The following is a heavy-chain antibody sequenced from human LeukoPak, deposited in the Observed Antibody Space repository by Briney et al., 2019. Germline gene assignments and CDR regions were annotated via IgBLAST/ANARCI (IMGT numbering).Heavy chain of an antibody. V-gene: IGHV3-23*01. CDR1: GFTFSSYV. CDR2: NSVSGGST. J-gene: IGHJ3*02. Sequence: GGSLRLSRAASGFTFSSYVMSWARQAPGRGLEWGSANSVSGGSTYYADSVKGRFTISRDNSKNTLYLKMNSLRAEDTAVYYWAKNGYFGWLVGAFDIWGQGTMVTVSS. D-gene: IGHD3-9*01. CDR3: AKNGYFGWLVGAFDI.